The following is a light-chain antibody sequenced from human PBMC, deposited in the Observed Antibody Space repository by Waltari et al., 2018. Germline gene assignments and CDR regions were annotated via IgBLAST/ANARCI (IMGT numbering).Light chain of an antibody. J-gene: IGKJ4*01. V-gene: IGKV3-15*01. CDR3: QQYSRWPLT. CDR2: GSS. Sequence: DTVMTQSPATLSVSPGEGATLSCRACQTTYTNLAWYQQKPGQVPRLLIYGSSTRATGIPARFSGSGSGTEFTLTISSLQSEDFAVYYCQQYSRWPLTFGGGTKVEIK. CDR1: QTTYTN.